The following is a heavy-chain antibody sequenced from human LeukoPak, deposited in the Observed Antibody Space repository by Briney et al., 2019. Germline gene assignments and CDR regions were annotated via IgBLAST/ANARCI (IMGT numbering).Heavy chain of an antibody. CDR3: AKDIRPLYDFWSGYPT. CDR2: ISWNSGSI. Sequence: GGSLRLSRAASGFTFDDYAMHWVRQAPGKGLEWVSGISWNSGSIGYADSVKGRFTISRDNAKNSLYLQMNSLRAEDTALYHCAKDIRPLYDFWSGYPTWGQGTLVTVSS. J-gene: IGHJ4*02. D-gene: IGHD3-3*01. CDR1: GFTFDDYA. V-gene: IGHV3-9*01.